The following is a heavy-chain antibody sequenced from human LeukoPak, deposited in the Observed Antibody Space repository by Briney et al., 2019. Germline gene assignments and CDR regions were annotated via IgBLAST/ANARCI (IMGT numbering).Heavy chain of an antibody. Sequence: SETLSLTCAVYGGSFSGYYWSWIRQPPGKGLEWIGEINHSGSTNYNPSLKSRVTISVDTSKNQFSLKLSSVTAADTAVYYCAKDTSWVEVGPFDYWGQGTLVTVSS. CDR1: GGSFSGYY. CDR3: AKDTSWVEVGPFDY. J-gene: IGHJ4*02. CDR2: INHSGST. V-gene: IGHV4-34*01. D-gene: IGHD3-10*01.